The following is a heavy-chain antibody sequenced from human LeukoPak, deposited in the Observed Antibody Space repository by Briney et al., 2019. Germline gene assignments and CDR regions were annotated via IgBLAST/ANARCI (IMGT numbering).Heavy chain of an antibody. Sequence: PGGSLRLSCAASGFTFSNAWMSWVRQAPGKGLEWVGRIKSKADGGTTDYAAPVKGRFTISRDDSKNTLYLQMNSLKTEDTAVYYCTTVGGDYGDYEFDYWGQGTLVTVSS. CDR1: GFTFSNAW. V-gene: IGHV3-15*01. CDR3: TTVGGDYGDYEFDY. J-gene: IGHJ4*02. D-gene: IGHD4-17*01. CDR2: IKSKADGGTT.